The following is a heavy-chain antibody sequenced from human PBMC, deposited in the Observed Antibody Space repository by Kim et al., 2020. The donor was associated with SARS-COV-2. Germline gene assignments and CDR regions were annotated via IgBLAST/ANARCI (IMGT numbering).Heavy chain of an antibody. CDR3: ARWLPLPG. J-gene: IGHJ4*02. D-gene: IGHD5-12*01. CDR2: IYHSGSI. Sequence: SETLSLTCTVSGVSISNTNWWSWVRQPPGKGLERIGEIYHSGSINYNPSLKSRVVISLDKSKNQFSLKLSPVTAADTAVYYCARWLPLPGWGQGTPVTVS. V-gene: IGHV4-4*02. CDR1: GVSISNTNW.